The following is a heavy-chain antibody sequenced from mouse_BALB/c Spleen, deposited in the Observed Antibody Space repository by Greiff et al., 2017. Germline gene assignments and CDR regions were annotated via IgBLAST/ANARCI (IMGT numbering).Heavy chain of an antibody. V-gene: IGHV5-12-1*01. D-gene: IGHD1-1*01. J-gene: IGHJ3*01. CDR3: ARQESSGFAY. CDR1: GFAFSSYD. Sequence: EVKLMESGGGLVKPGGSLKLSCAASGFAFSSYDMSWVRQTPEKRLEWVAYISSGGGSTYYPDTVKGRFTISRDNAKNTLYLQMSSLKSEDTAMYYCARQESSGFAYWGQGTLVTVSA. CDR2: ISSGGGST.